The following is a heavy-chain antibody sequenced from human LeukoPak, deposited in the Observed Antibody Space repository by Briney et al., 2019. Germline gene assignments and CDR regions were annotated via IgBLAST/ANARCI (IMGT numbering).Heavy chain of an antibody. CDR1: GLTFSSYA. D-gene: IGHD6-13*01. CDR3: AKSWYGRLDAFDT. CDR2: ISGSGGSK. V-gene: IGHV3-23*01. Sequence: PGGSLRLSCAASGLTFSSYAMSWFRQAPGKGLDWVSGISGSGGSKNYADSVKGRFTISRDNSKNTVYLQMNSLRGEDTAVYYCAKSWYGRLDAFDTWGQRTMVTVSS. J-gene: IGHJ3*02.